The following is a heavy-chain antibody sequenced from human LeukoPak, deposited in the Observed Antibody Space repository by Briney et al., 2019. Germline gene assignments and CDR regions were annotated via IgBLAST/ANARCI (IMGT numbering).Heavy chain of an antibody. CDR1: GVSISSYY. D-gene: IGHD3-3*01. CDR2: IYYRGST. CDR3: ARESGSAYYYGMDV. J-gene: IGHJ6*02. V-gene: IGHV4-59*01. Sequence: PSETLSLTCTVSGVSISSYYWSWIRQPPGKGLEWIGYIYYRGSTNYNPSLKSRVSISVDTSKNQFSLKLSSVTAADTAVYYCARESGSAYYYGMDVWGQGTTVTVSS.